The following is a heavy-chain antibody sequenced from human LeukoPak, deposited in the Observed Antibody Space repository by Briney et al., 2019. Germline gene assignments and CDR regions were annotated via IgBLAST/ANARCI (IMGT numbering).Heavy chain of an antibody. CDR2: INHSGST. J-gene: IGHJ6*03. Sequence: PSETLSLTCAVYGGSFSGYYWSWIRQPPGKGLEWIGEINHSGSTNYNPSLKSRVTISVDTSRNQFSLKLSSVTAADTAVYYCARVYIYYYYYMDVWGKGTTVTVSS. CDR3: ARVYIYYYYYMDV. CDR1: GGSFSGYY. V-gene: IGHV4-34*01. D-gene: IGHD4-11*01.